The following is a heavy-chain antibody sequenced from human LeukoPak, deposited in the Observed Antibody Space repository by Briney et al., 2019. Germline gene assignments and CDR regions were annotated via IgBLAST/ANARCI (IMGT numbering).Heavy chain of an antibody. V-gene: IGHV3-30*18. CDR2: ISYDGSNK. CDR1: GFTFSSSD. J-gene: IGHJ4*02. D-gene: IGHD3-10*01. CDR3: AKDSRGGGFGY. Sequence: GGPLRLSCAASGFTFSSSDMHWVRQAPGKGLEWVAVISYDGSNKYYADSVKGRFTISRDNSKNTLYLQMNSLRAEDTAVYYCAKDSRGGGFGYWGQGTLVTVSS.